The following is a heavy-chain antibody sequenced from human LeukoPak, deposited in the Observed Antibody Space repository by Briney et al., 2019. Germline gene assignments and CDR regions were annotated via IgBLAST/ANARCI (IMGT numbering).Heavy chain of an antibody. V-gene: IGHV3-48*02. CDR3: ARGGPDIAEGGIPFDY. CDR1: GFAFSKYA. D-gene: IGHD6-13*01. Sequence: PGRSLRLSCAASGFAFSKYAMRWVRQAPGKGLEWVSYITSSSSTRYYGDSVKGRFTISRDNAKNSVYLQMNSLRDEDTAVYYCARGGPDIAEGGIPFDYWGQGTLVTVSS. CDR2: ITSSSSTR. J-gene: IGHJ4*02.